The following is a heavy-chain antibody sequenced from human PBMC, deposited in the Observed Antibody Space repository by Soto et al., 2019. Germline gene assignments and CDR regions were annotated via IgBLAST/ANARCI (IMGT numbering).Heavy chain of an antibody. D-gene: IGHD6-13*01. V-gene: IGHV4-59*08. J-gene: IGHJ4*02. CDR3: AGRGAAAGTFDY. CDR1: GGSISSYY. CDR2: THYSGST. Sequence: QVQLQESGPGLVKSSETLSLTCTVSGGSISSYYWSWIRQPPGKGLEWIGYTHYSGSTNYNASLKSRVTVSVDTSKNQFSLRLSSVTAADTAVYYCAGRGAAAGTFDYWGQGTLVTVSS.